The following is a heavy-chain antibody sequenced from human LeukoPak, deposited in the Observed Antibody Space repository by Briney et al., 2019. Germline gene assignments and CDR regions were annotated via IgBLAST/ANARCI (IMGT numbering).Heavy chain of an antibody. J-gene: IGHJ4*02. Sequence: GGSLGLSCAASGFTFSTYGMHWVRQAPGKGLEWVAVISYDGSNKYYADSVKGRFTISRDNPKNTLYLQMNSLRAEDTGVYYCAKDLSSGSRRAYWGQGTLVTVSS. CDR2: ISYDGSNK. V-gene: IGHV3-30*18. CDR1: GFTFSTYG. D-gene: IGHD6-19*01. CDR3: AKDLSSGSRRAY.